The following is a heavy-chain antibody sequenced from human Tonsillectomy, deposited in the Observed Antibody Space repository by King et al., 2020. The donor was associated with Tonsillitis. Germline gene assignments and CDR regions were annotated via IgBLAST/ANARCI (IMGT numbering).Heavy chain of an antibody. CDR2: ISGSGDTT. V-gene: IGHV3-23*04. CDR1: GFTFSNYA. Sequence: VQLVESGGGLVQPGGSLRLSCAASGFTFSNYAMSWVRQAPGMGLEWVSAISGSGDTTYYADSVKGRFTISRDNSKNTLYLQMNSLRAEDTAKYYCAKDPSNGDYAPGGHDYWGQGTLVTVSS. CDR3: AKDPSNGDYAPGGHDY. D-gene: IGHD4-17*01. J-gene: IGHJ4*02.